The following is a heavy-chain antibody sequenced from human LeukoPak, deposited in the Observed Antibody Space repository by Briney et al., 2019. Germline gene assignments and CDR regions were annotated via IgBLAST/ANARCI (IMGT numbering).Heavy chain of an antibody. CDR1: GFTFSSYS. D-gene: IGHD3-16*01. CDR3: ARDRGMGFDY. J-gene: IGHJ4*02. V-gene: IGHV3-21*01. CDR2: ISSSSSYI. Sequence: GGSLRLSCAASGFTFSSYSMNWVRQAPGKGLEWVSSISSSSSYIYYADSVKGRFTISRHNAKNSLYLQMNSLRAEDTAVYYCARDRGMGFDYWGQGTLVTVSS.